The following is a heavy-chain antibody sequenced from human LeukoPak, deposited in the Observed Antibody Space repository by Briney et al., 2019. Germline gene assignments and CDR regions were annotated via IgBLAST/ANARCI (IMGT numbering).Heavy chain of an antibody. J-gene: IGHJ4*02. D-gene: IGHD6-13*01. Sequence: PSETLSLTCTVSGGSISSSSYYWGWIRQPPGKGLEWIGSIYHSGSTYYNPSLKSRVTISVDTSKNQFSLKLSSVTAADTAVYYCARAAAAPFDYWGQGTLVTVSS. CDR2: IYHSGST. V-gene: IGHV4-39*07. CDR1: GGSISSSSYY. CDR3: ARAAAAPFDY.